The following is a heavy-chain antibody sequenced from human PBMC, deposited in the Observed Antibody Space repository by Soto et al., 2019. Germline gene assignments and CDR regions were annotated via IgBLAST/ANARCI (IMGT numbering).Heavy chain of an antibody. J-gene: IGHJ4*02. CDR2: IASDGKDK. CDR1: GFTFSNYA. V-gene: IGHV3-30*18. Sequence: PGGSLRLSCAASGFTFSNYAIHWVRQAPGKGLEWVAVIASDGKDKRYADSVKGRFTISRDNSKNTLYLQMNSLRAEDTAVYYCAKNPGYYYDSTGYHFDYWGQGTQVTVSS. D-gene: IGHD3-22*01. CDR3: AKNPGYYYDSTGYHFDY.